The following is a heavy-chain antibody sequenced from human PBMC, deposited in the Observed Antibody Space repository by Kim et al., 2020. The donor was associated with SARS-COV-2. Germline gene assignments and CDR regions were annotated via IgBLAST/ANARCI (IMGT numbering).Heavy chain of an antibody. D-gene: IGHD6-25*01. CDR3: ATLAAAGGYFEY. V-gene: IGHV3-30*07. Sequence: YYGGSVKGRFTLSRDNSKNTLFLQMHSLKTEDTAVYYCATLAAAGGYFEYWGQGTLVTVSA. J-gene: IGHJ4*02.